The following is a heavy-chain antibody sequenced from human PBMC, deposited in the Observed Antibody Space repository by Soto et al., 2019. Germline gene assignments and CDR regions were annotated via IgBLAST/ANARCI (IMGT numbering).Heavy chain of an antibody. V-gene: IGHV5-10-1*01. CDR2: IDPSDSYT. Sequence: GESLKIACKGSGYSFTSYWISWVRQMPGKGLEWTGRIDPSDSYTNYSPSFQGHVTISADKSISTAYLQWGSLKASDTAMYYCATYLVGALDVWGQGTTVTVSS. J-gene: IGHJ6*02. D-gene: IGHD1-26*01. CDR1: GYSFTSYW. CDR3: ATYLVGALDV.